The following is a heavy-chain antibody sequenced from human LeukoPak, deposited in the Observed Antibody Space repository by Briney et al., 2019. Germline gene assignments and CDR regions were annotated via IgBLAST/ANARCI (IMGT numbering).Heavy chain of an antibody. CDR3: ARDAYESDTAMVIGNWFDH. J-gene: IGHJ5*02. CDR1: GFTFSSYA. V-gene: IGHV3-30-3*01. Sequence: GGSLRLSCAASGFTFSSYAMHWVRQAPGKGLEWVAVISYDGSNKYYADSVKGRFTISRDNSKNTLYLQMNSLRAEDTAVYYCARDAYESDTAMVIGNWFDHWGQGTLVTVSS. CDR2: ISYDGSNK. D-gene: IGHD5-18*01.